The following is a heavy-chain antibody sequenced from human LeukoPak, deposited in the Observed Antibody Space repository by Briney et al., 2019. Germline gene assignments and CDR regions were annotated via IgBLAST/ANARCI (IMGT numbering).Heavy chain of an antibody. J-gene: IGHJ4*02. V-gene: IGHV3-30*18. D-gene: IGHD3-3*01. CDR1: GFTFSSNG. CDR2: ISYDGNNK. Sequence: PGGSLRLSCTASGFTFSSNGMHWVRQAPGKGLEWVAVISYDGNNKYYADSVKGRFTISRDNSKNTLYLQMNSLRAEDTAVYYCAKGQLLRFLEWLLGGIDYWGQGTLVTVSS. CDR3: AKGQLLRFLEWLLGGIDY.